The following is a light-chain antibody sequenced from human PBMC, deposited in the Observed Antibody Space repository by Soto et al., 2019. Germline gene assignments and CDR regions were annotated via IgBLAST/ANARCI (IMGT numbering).Light chain of an antibody. CDR3: QQYKNCPPWT. V-gene: IGKV3-15*01. J-gene: IGKJ1*01. CDR2: GAS. CDR1: QSVSSN. Sequence: EILRTQSPATLSVYPGERATLSCRASQSVSSNLAWYQQKPGQAPRLLIYGASTRATGIPARFSGSGSGTEFPLTISSLQSEDFAVYCCQQYKNCPPWTFGQGTKVEIK.